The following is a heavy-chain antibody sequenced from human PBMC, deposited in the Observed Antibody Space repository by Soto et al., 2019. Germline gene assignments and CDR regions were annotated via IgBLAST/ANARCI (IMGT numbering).Heavy chain of an antibody. J-gene: IGHJ1*01. Sequence: SETLSLTCAVYGGSFSGYYWSWIRQPPGKGLEWIGEINHSGSTNYNPSLKSRVTISVDTSKNQFSLKLSSVTAADTAVYYCARPPRRGSSLGYFQQWGQGTLVTVSS. D-gene: IGHD6-6*01. CDR1: GGSFSGYY. CDR3: ARPPRRGSSLGYFQQ. V-gene: IGHV4-34*01. CDR2: INHSGST.